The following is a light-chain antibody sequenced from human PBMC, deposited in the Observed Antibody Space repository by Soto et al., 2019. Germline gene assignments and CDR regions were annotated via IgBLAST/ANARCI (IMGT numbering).Light chain of an antibody. Sequence: QSVLTQPPSASGTPGQRVTISCSGSSSNIGSNKVNWYQQVPGTAPKLLIYSNNQRPSGVPDRFPGSKSGTSASLAISGLQSEDETDYYCAAWDGSLNAWVFGGGTKLTVL. CDR2: SNN. J-gene: IGLJ3*02. CDR3: AAWDGSLNAWV. V-gene: IGLV1-44*01. CDR1: SSNIGSNK.